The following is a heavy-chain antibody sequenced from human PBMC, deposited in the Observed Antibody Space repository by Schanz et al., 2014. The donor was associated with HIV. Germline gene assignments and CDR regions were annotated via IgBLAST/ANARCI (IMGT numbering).Heavy chain of an antibody. V-gene: IGHV1-46*01. CDR2: INPTGGTT. J-gene: IGHJ3*02. CDR3: ASGRFDTVIWWGDAFLI. Sequence: QVQLVQSGAEVKKPGASVKVSCKASGYTFTNYFIHWVRQAPGQGLEWMGVINPTGGTTAYAEKFQGRVTMTRDTSTSTVYMELSNLGSGDAAVYYCASGRFDTVIWWGDAFLIWGRGTMVTVSS. CDR1: GYTFTNYF. D-gene: IGHD5-18*01.